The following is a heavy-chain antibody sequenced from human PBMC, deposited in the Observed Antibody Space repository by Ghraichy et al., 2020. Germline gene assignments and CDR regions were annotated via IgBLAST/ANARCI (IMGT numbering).Heavy chain of an antibody. J-gene: IGHJ6*02. V-gene: IGHV4-34*01. Sequence: SETLSLTCAVFGGSFSGYYWSWIRQPPGKGLEWIGEINHSGRTNYNPSLKSRVTISVDTSKNQFSLKLTSVTAADTAVYYCARGRRAGYSYGYDYYHGMDVWGQGTTVTVSS. CDR1: GGSFSGYY. D-gene: IGHD5-18*01. CDR2: INHSGRT. CDR3: ARGRRAGYSYGYDYYHGMDV.